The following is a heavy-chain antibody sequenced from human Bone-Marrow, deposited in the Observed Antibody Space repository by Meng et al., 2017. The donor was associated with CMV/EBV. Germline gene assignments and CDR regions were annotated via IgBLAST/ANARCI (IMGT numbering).Heavy chain of an antibody. CDR1: GFTFSSYW. J-gene: IGHJ3*02. V-gene: IGHV3-74*01. Sequence: ETLSLTCAASGFTFSSYWMHWVRQAPGKGLVWVSRINSDGSSTSYADSVKGRFTISRDNAKNTLYLQMNSLRAEDTAVYYCARVLRNYMDAFDIWGQGTMVTVSS. CDR2: INSDGSST. CDR3: ARVLRNYMDAFDI. D-gene: IGHD3-10*01.